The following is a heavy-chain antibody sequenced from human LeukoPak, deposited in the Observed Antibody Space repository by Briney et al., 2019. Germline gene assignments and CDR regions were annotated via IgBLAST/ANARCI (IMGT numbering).Heavy chain of an antibody. J-gene: IGHJ4*02. Sequence: GGSLRLSCAASGFTFSSYSMSWVRQAPGEGLEWISSISSSSKIYYVDSVKGRFTVSRDNSKNTLYLQMNSLRAEDTAVYYCARDRSSMVRGVPDYWGQGTLVTVSS. CDR2: ISSSSKI. CDR1: GFTFSSYS. D-gene: IGHD3-10*01. V-gene: IGHV3-21*01. CDR3: ARDRSSMVRGVPDY.